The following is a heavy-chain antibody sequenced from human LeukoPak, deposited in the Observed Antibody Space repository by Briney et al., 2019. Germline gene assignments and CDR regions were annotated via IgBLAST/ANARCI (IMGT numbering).Heavy chain of an antibody. V-gene: IGHV3-43*02. J-gene: IGHJ4*02. CDR1: GLNFDDSA. CDR2: ISADGGST. Sequence: GGSLRLSCVASGLNFDDSAMHWVRQAPGKGLEWVSLISADGGSTLSADSVKGRFSISRDNSKNSLYLQMNSLRSEDTAMYYCAKESGKFDYWGQGTLVAVSS. CDR3: AKESGKFDY.